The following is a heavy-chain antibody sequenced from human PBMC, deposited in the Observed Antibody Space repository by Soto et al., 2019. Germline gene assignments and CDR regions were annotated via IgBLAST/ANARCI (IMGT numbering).Heavy chain of an antibody. V-gene: IGHV4-61*01. D-gene: IGHD1-26*01. Sequence: SETLSLTCTVSGGSVSSGSYYWSWIRQPPGKGLEWIGYIYYSGSTNYNPSLKSRVTISVDTSKNQFSLKLSSVTAADTAVYYCARDWPSGSYIAFDIWGQGTMVTV. CDR2: IYYSGST. J-gene: IGHJ3*02. CDR3: ARDWPSGSYIAFDI. CDR1: GGSVSSGSYY.